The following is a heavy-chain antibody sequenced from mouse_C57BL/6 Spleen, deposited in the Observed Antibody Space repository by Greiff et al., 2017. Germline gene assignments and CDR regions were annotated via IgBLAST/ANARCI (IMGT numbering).Heavy chain of an antibody. D-gene: IGHD2-12*01. V-gene: IGHV1-50*01. CDR1: GYTFTSYW. Sequence: QVQLQQPGAELVKPGASVKLSCKASGYTFTSYWMQWVKQRPGQGLEWIGEIDPSDSYTNYNKTVKGKATLTVDTSSSTAYMQLSSLTSESSAVYSCALRRGDYWGQGTSVTVSS. CDR2: IDPSDSYT. J-gene: IGHJ4*01. CDR3: ALRRGDY.